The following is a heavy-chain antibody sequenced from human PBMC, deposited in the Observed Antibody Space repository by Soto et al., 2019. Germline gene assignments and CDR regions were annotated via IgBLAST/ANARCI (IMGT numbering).Heavy chain of an antibody. D-gene: IGHD3-10*01. J-gene: IGHJ6*03. V-gene: IGHV3-33*01. CDR3: ARSPMDSGPSLWYYMDV. Sequence: GGSLRLSCAASGFTFSSYGMHWVRQAPGKGLEWVAVIWYDGSNKYYADSVKGRFTISRDNSKNTLYLQMNSLRAEDTAVYYCARSPMDSGPSLWYYMDVWGKGTTVTVSS. CDR1: GFTFSSYG. CDR2: IWYDGSNK.